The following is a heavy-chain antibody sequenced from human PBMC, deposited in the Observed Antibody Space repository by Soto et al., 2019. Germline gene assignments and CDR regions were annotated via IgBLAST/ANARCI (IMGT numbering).Heavy chain of an antibody. J-gene: IGHJ6*02. CDR1: GGSFSGYY. V-gene: IGHV4-34*01. D-gene: IGHD2-2*02. Sequence: QVQLQQWGAGLLKPSETLSLTCAVYGGSFSGYYWSWIRQPPGKGLEWIGEINHSGSTNYNPSLKRRVTISEDTSKNQFSLKLSSVTAADTAVYYCARGRGYCSSTSCYKVGYYYYGMDVWGQGTTVTVSS. CDR3: ARGRGYCSSTSCYKVGYYYYGMDV. CDR2: INHSGST.